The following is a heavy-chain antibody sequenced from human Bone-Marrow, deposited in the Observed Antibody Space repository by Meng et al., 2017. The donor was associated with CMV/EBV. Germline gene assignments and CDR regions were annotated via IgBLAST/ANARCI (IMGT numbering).Heavy chain of an antibody. CDR2: ISSSSSYI. Sequence: GESLKISCAASGFTFSSYSMNWVRQAPGKGLEWVSSISSSSSYIYYADSVKGRFTISRDNAKNSLYLQMNSLRVEDTAVYYCAKGSGYLIDYWGQGTLVTVSS. D-gene: IGHD3-3*01. CDR3: AKGSGYLIDY. V-gene: IGHV3-21*06. CDR1: GFTFSSYS. J-gene: IGHJ4*02.